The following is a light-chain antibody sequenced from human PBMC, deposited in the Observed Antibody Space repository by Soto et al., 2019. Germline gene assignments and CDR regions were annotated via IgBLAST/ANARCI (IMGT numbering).Light chain of an antibody. CDR3: QQYGSSPLYT. V-gene: IGKV3-20*01. Sequence: IGLTQSPGTLSLSPGERSTLSCSSSQSVSSTYVAWYQQKPGQAPRLLIYGASSRATGIPDRFSGSGSGTDFTLTISRLEPEDFAVYYCQQYGSSPLYTCGQGTK. CDR2: GAS. J-gene: IGKJ2*01. CDR1: QSVSSTY.